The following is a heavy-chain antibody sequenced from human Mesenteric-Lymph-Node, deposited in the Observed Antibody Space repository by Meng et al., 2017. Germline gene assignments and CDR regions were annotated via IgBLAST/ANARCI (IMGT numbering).Heavy chain of an antibody. CDR2: ISAYNGNT. CDR1: GYTFTNDG. J-gene: IGHJ4*02. V-gene: IGHV1-18*01. Sequence: QAQWVAFGGGVKNPVASVKVSCKASGYTFTNDGITWGRQAPGQGLGWMGWISAYNGNTTYAQTLQGRVTMTTDTSTSTAYMELGSLRSDDTAVYYCSRVEVGITSGDYWGQGTLVTVSS. CDR3: SRVEVGITSGDY. D-gene: IGHD1-26*01.